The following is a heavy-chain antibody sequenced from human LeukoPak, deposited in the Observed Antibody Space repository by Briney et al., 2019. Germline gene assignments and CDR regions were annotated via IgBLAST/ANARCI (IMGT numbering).Heavy chain of an antibody. J-gene: IGHJ4*02. CDR3: ARDLRPRYCSGGSCYSGYYY. CDR2: ISYDGSNK. V-gene: IGHV3-30*03. CDR1: GFTVSSNY. D-gene: IGHD2-15*01. Sequence: GGSLRLSCAASGFTVSSNYMSWVRQAPGKGLEWVAVISYDGSNKYYADSVKGRFTISRDNSKNTLYLQMNSLRAEDTAVYYCARDLRPRYCSGGSCYSGYYYWGQGTLVTVSS.